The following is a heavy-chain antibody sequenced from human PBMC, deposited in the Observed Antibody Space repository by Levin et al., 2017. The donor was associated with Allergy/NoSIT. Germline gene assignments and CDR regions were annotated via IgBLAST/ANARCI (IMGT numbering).Heavy chain of an antibody. Sequence: ASVKVSCKASGYTFTGYYMHWVRQAPGQGLEWMGWINPNSGGTNYAQKFQGRVTMTRDTSISTAYMELSRLRSDDTAVYYCARLNNHSSSRPGYYYYMDVWGKGTTVTVSS. D-gene: IGHD6-13*01. CDR2: INPNSGGT. V-gene: IGHV1-2*02. J-gene: IGHJ6*03. CDR3: ARLNNHSSSRPGYYYYMDV. CDR1: GYTFTGYY.